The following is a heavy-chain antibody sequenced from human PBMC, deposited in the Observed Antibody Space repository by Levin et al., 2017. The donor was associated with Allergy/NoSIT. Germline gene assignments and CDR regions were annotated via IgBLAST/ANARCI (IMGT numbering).Heavy chain of an antibody. V-gene: IGHV3-53*01. CDR3: ARLMSSGWYAGDAFDI. CDR2: IYSGGST. CDR1: GFTISSNY. J-gene: IGHJ3*02. D-gene: IGHD6-19*01. Sequence: LSLTCAASGFTISSNYMSWVRQAPGKGLEWVSVIYSGGSTYYADPVKGRFTISRDNSKNTLYLQMNSLRAEDTAVYYCARLMSSGWYAGDAFDIWGQGTMVTVSS.